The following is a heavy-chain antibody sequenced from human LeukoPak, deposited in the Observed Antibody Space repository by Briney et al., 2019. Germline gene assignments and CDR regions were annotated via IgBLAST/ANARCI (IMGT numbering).Heavy chain of an antibody. CDR3: ATNPKVATIPI. Sequence: ASVKVSCKASGGTFSSYAISWVRQAPGQGLEWMGGIIPIFGTANYAQKFQGRVTITTDESTSTAYMELNSLRSEDTAVYYCATNPKVATIPIWGQGTLVTVSS. J-gene: IGHJ4*02. V-gene: IGHV1-69*05. D-gene: IGHD5-12*01. CDR1: GGTFSSYA. CDR2: IIPIFGTA.